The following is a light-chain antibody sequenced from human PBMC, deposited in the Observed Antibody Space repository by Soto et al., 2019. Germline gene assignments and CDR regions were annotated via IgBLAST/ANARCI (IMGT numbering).Light chain of an antibody. V-gene: IGKV1-5*03. J-gene: IGKJ5*01. CDR2: KAS. Sequence: DIQMTQSPSTLSSSVGDRVTITFLASQSISTWLACYQQKPGKGPTLLIYKASRLESGVPSRFSGSGSGTEFALTISSLQPADFATYYCQHYSLYSPWTFGQGTRLEI. CDR3: QHYSLYSPWT. CDR1: QSISTW.